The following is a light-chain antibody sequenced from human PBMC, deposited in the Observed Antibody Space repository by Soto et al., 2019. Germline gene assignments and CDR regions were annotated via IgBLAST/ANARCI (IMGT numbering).Light chain of an antibody. Sequence: QSALTQPASVSGSPGQSIAISCTGTSSDVGAYNYVSWYQQHPGKAPKLMIYVVSNRPSGVSNRFSGSKSGNTASLTISGLQAEDEADYYCNSYTTSSTYVFGTGTKLTVL. J-gene: IGLJ1*01. V-gene: IGLV2-14*03. CDR1: SSDVGAYNY. CDR2: VVS. CDR3: NSYTTSSTYV.